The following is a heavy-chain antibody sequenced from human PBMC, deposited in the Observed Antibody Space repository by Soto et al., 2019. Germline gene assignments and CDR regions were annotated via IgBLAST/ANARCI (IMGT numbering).Heavy chain of an antibody. J-gene: IGHJ4*02. CDR2: FDSEDGKI. Sequence: QVQLVQSGAEVKKPGASVKVSCKVSGHTLTDVSMRWVRQAPGKGLELMGGFDSEDGKISYVQKFQGRVTMTEDTSSDTAYMELSGLRSEDTAVYYCAAGGTRWLQSPLDYWGQGTLVTVSS. D-gene: IGHD1-1*01. V-gene: IGHV1-24*01. CDR3: AAGGTRWLQSPLDY. CDR1: GHTLTDVS.